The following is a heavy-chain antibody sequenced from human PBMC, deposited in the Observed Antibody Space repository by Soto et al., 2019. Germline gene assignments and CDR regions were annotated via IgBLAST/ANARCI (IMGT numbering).Heavy chain of an antibody. Sequence: SQTLSLTCVISGDSVSSNGACWNWIRQSPSRGLQWLGRIYYRSKWFHDYAASVESRMAINPDTSRNQFSLQLNYVTPEDTAVYYCARVHCSAGTCLDGLDFWGQGTTVTVSS. CDR1: GDSVSSNGAC. D-gene: IGHD2-15*01. V-gene: IGHV6-1*01. CDR3: ARVHCSAGTCLDGLDF. CDR2: IYYRSKWFH. J-gene: IGHJ6*02.